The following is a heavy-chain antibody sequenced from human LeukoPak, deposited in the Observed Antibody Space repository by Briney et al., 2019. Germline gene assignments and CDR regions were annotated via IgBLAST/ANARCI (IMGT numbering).Heavy chain of an antibody. V-gene: IGHV4-59*12. CDR3: ARERLFGVVIKYCDY. CDR2: IYYSGST. J-gene: IGHJ4*02. Sequence: SETLSLTCTVSGGSISSYYWSWIRQPPGKGLEWIGYIYYSGSTNYNPSLKSRVTISVDTSKNQFSLKLSSVTAADTAVYYCARERLFGVVIKYCDYWGQGTLVTVSS. D-gene: IGHD3-3*01. CDR1: GGSISSYY.